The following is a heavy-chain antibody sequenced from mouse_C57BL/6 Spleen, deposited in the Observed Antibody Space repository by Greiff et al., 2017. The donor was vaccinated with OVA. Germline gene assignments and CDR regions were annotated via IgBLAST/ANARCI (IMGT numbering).Heavy chain of an antibody. CDR2: ISSGSSTI. V-gene: IGHV5-17*01. Sequence: EVQGVESGGGLVKPGGSLKLSCAASGFTFSDYGMHWVRQAPEKGLEWVAYISSGSSTIYYADTVKGRFTISRDNAKNTLFLQMTSLRSEDTAMYYCARVLVVATNWYFDVWGTGTTVTVSS. J-gene: IGHJ1*03. CDR3: ARVLVVATNWYFDV. D-gene: IGHD1-1*01. CDR1: GFTFSDYG.